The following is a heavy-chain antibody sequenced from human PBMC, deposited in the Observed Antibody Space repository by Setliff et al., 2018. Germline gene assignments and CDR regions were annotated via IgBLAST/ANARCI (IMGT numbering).Heavy chain of an antibody. CDR2: ISYSGTT. CDR1: GGSISSLSHY. CDR3: ASRSVVVEDPPRQVKLDDGFDI. V-gene: IGHV4-39*01. D-gene: IGHD2-15*01. Sequence: PSETLSLTCTVSGGSISSLSHYWGWLRQPPGKGLEWIGSISYSGTTYHNRSLRSRVTISIDTSKNQFSLKVTSVTAADTAVYYCASRSVVVEDPPRQVKLDDGFDIWGQGTMVTVSS. J-gene: IGHJ3*02.